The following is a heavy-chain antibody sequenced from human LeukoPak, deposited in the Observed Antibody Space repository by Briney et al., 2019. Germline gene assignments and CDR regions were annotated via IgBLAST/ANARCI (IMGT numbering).Heavy chain of an antibody. V-gene: IGHV4-61*01. CDR1: GGSISSSSYY. CDR3: ARDRFTFGGLQDSY. D-gene: IGHD3-16*01. J-gene: IGHJ4*02. CDR2: IYYSGST. Sequence: PSETLSLTCTVSGGSISSSSYYWSWIRQPPGKGLEWIGYIYYSGSTNYNPSLKSRVTISVDTSRNQFSLKLSSVTAADTAVYYCARDRFTFGGLQDSYWGQGTLVTVSS.